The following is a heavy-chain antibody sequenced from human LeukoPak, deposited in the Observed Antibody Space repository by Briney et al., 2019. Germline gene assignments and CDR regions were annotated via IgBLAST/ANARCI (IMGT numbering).Heavy chain of an antibody. CDR3: ASSYYYYYGMDV. Sequence: ASVKVSCKASGYTFTSYGISWVRQAPGQGLEWMGWISACNGNTNYAQKLQGRVTMTTDTSTSTAYMELRSLRSDDTAVYYCASSYYYYYGMDVWGQGTTVTVSS. CDR1: GYTFTSYG. CDR2: ISACNGNT. V-gene: IGHV1-18*01. J-gene: IGHJ6*02.